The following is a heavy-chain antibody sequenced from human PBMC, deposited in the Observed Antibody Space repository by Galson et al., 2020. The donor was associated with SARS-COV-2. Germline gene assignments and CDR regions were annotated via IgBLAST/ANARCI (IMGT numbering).Heavy chain of an antibody. CDR3: ARGGAYFDY. V-gene: IGHV1-2*02. CDR1: GYTFTDYY. D-gene: IGHD1-26*01. CDR2: INPNTGGT. Sequence: ASVKVSCKASGYTFTDYYTHWVRQAPGQGLEWMGCINPNTGGTDYGQKFQGRVTMTRDTSISTASMELSRLRSDDTAVYYCARGGAYFDYWGQGTLVTVSS. J-gene: IGHJ4*02.